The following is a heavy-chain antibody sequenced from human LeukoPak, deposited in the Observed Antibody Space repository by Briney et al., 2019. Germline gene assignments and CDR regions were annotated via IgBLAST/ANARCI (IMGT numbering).Heavy chain of an antibody. J-gene: IGHJ4*02. Sequence: GGSLRLSCGASGFSFSNYAMSWVRQAPGKGLEWVSAISGRGANTYYADSVKGRFTISRDNSKNTLYMQMNSLRAEDTAVYYCAKAVVIVPTATPFDYWGQGTLVTVSS. CDR2: ISGRGANT. D-gene: IGHD2-2*01. CDR1: GFSFSNYA. CDR3: AKAVVIVPTATPFDY. V-gene: IGHV3-23*01.